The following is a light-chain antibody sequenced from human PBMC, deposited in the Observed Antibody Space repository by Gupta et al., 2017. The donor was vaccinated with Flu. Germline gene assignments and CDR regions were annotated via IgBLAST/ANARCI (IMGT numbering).Light chain of an antibody. CDR2: LGS. CDR3: RQSLQTPRT. V-gene: IGKV2-28*01. CDR1: QSLLHSNGYNY. Sequence: DIVMTQSPLSLPVTPGEPASISCRSSQSLLHSNGYNYLDWYLQKPGQSPQLLIYLGSNRASGVPDRFSGSGSGTDFTLKIGRVEAEDVGVYYCRQSLQTPRTFGHGTKVEIK. J-gene: IGKJ1*01.